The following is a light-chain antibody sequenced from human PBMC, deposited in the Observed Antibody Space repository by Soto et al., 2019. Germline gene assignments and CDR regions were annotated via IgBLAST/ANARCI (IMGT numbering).Light chain of an antibody. CDR2: DAS. CDR1: QDISNY. Sequence: DIQMTQSPSSLSASVGDRVTITCQASQDISNYLNWYQQKPGKAPKLLIYDASNLETGVPSRFSGSGSGTDFTFTISSLQPEDIATYYCQQYDKLPIPLFTFGPGTKVDIK. CDR3: QQYDKLPIPLFT. J-gene: IGKJ3*01. V-gene: IGKV1-33*01.